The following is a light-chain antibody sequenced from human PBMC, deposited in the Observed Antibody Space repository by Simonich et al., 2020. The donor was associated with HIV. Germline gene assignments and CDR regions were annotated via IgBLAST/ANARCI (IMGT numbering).Light chain of an antibody. J-gene: IGLJ2*01. Sequence: QSALTQPRPVSGSPGQSVTISCTGTSSDVGGYKYVSWYQQHPGKAPKLMIFDVNNRPSGVPDRFSGSKSGNTASLTISGLQAEDEADYYCCSYAGSYTLFGGGTKLTVL. CDR3: CSYAGSYTL. CDR1: SSDVGGYKY. V-gene: IGLV2-11*01. CDR2: DVN.